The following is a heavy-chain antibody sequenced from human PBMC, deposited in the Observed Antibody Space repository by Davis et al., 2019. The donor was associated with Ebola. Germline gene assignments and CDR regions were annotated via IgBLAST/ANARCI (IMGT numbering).Heavy chain of an antibody. J-gene: IGHJ3*02. CDR1: GFTFSSYS. CDR2: ISSSSSYI. D-gene: IGHD3-10*01. V-gene: IGHV3-21*01. CDR3: GREGRSGRGAFFFDI. Sequence: PGGSLRLSCAASGFTFSSYSMNWVRQAPGKGLEWVSSISSSSSYIYYADSVKGRFTISRDNAKNSLYLQMNSLRAEETDEYHCGREGRSGRGAFFFDIWGQGTMVTVSS.